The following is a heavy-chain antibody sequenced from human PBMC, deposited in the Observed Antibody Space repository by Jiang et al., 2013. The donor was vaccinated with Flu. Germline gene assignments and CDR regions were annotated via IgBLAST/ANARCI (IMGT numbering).Heavy chain of an antibody. CDR1: GGTFSSYT. Sequence: SSVKVSCKASGGTFSSYTISWVRQAPGQGLEWMGRIIPILGIANYAQKFQGRVTITADKSTSTAYMELSSLRSEDTAVYYCARDQAYSSSSGGWTDYYGMDVWGQGTTVTVSS. CDR3: ARDQAYSSSSGGWTDYYGMDV. V-gene: IGHV1-69*04. D-gene: IGHD6-6*01. J-gene: IGHJ6*02. CDR2: IIPILGIA.